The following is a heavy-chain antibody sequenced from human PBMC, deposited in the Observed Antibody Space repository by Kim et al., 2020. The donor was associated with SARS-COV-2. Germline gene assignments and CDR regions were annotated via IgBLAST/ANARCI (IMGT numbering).Heavy chain of an antibody. Sequence: GGSLRLSCAASGFTFSSYGMHWVRQAPGKGLEWVAVISYDGSNKYYADSVKGRFTISRDNSKNTLYLQMNSLRAEDTAVYYCAKDLAPLGPLADYYYYGIDVWGQGTTVTVSS. CDR1: GFTFSSYG. V-gene: IGHV3-30*18. CDR2: ISYDGSNK. J-gene: IGHJ6*02. CDR3: AKDLAPLGPLADYYYYGIDV. D-gene: IGHD6-25*01.